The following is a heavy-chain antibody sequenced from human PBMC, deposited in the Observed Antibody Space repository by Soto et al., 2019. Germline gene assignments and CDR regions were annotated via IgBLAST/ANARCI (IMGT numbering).Heavy chain of an antibody. CDR3: ATLSVSLSGPYGIHV. Sequence: SETLSLTCSVSGYSVTSSDYYWAWIRQPPGKGLEWIGSMFYSGLTYYNPSLKSRVTLSVDTSKNQFSVRLNSVTAADTAVYYCATLSVSLSGPYGIHVWGQGTQVTVSS. D-gene: IGHD2-15*01. CDR2: MFYSGLT. V-gene: IGHV4-39*01. CDR1: GYSVTSSDYY. J-gene: IGHJ6*02.